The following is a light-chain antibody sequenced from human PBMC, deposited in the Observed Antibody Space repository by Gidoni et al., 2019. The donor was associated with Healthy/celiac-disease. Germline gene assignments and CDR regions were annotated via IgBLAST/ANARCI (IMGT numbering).Light chain of an antibody. CDR3: QQRSNWLLT. V-gene: IGKV3-11*01. CDR2: DAS. CDR1: QSVSSY. J-gene: IGKJ4*01. Sequence: EIGQTQSPATLSLSPGDRATLSCRASQSVSSYLAWYQQKPGQAPRLLIYDASNRATGIPSRFSGSGSGTDFTLTISSLEPEDFAVYYCQQRSNWLLTFGGXTKVEIK.